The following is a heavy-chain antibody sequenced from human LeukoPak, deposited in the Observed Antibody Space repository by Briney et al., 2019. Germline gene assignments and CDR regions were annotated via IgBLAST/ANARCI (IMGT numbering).Heavy chain of an antibody. CDR2: IWYDGSNK. J-gene: IGHJ4*02. D-gene: IGHD2/OR15-2a*01. CDR3: AREGPEVLWASDYYFDY. Sequence: PGGSLRLSCAASGFTFSSYGMHWVRQAPGKGLEWVAVIWYDGSNKYYADSVKGRFTISRDNSKNTLYLQMNSLRAEDTAVYYCAREGPEVLWASDYYFDYWGQGTLVTVSS. CDR1: GFTFSSYG. V-gene: IGHV3-33*01.